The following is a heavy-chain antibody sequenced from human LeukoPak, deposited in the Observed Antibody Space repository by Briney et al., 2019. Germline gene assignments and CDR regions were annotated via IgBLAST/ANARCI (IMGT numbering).Heavy chain of an antibody. CDR2: INPNSGGT. CDR3: ARGGALYYDILAGFPFDY. D-gene: IGHD3-9*01. CDR1: GYTFTGYY. V-gene: IGHV1-2*02. J-gene: IGHJ4*02. Sequence: GASVKVSCKASGYTFTGYYMHWVRQAAGQGLEWMGWINPNSGGTNYAQKFQGRVTMTRDTSISTAYMELSRLRSDDTAVYYCARGGALYYDILAGFPFDYWGQGTLVTVSS.